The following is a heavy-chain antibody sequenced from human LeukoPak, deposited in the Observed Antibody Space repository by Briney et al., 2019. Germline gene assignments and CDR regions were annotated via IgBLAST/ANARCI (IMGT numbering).Heavy chain of an antibody. CDR2: IYSGGST. CDR3: AKAAPGTWAPFDY. V-gene: IGHV3-53*01. CDR1: GFTVSSNY. J-gene: IGHJ4*02. Sequence: GGSLRLSCAASGFTVSSNYMSWVRQAPGKGLEWVSVIYSGGSTYYADYVKGRFTISRNHSKNTLYLQMNSLRAEDTAVYYCAKAAPGTWAPFDYWGQGTLVTVSS. D-gene: IGHD6-13*01.